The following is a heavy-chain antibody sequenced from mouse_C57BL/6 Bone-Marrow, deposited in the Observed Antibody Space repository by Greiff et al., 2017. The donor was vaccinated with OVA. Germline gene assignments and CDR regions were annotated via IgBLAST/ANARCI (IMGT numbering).Heavy chain of an antibody. J-gene: IGHJ4*01. V-gene: IGHV1-9*01. CDR2: ILPGSGST. CDR1: GYTFTGYW. D-gene: IGHD1-1*01. CDR3: ARAIIYYYGSSYDAMDY. Sequence: QVQLKESGAELMKPGASVKLSCKATGYTFTGYWIEWVKQRPGHGLEWIGEILPGSGSTNYNEKFKGKATFTADTSSNTAYMQLSSLTTEDSAIYYCARAIIYYYGSSYDAMDYWGQGTSVTVSS.